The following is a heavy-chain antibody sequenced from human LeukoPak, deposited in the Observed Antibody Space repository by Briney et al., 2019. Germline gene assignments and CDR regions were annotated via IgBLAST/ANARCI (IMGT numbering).Heavy chain of an antibody. CDR1: GYTFTSYA. CDR2: INAGNGNT. D-gene: IGHD5-18*01. CDR3: ARDYGGYSSFFDY. J-gene: IGHJ4*02. V-gene: IGHV1-3*01. Sequence: ASVKVSCKASGYTFTSYAMHWVRQAPGQRLEWMGWINAGNGNTKYSQKFQGRVTITRDTSASTAYMELSSLRSEDTAVFYCARDYGGYSSFFDYWGQGTLVTVSS.